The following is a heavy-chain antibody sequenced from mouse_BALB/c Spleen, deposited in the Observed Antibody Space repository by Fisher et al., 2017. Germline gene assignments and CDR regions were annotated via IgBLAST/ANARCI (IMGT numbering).Heavy chain of an antibody. CDR3: AYYYGSSPLDY. D-gene: IGHD1-1*01. V-gene: IGHV1-77*01. J-gene: IGHJ4*01. Sequence: KFKGKATLTTDKSSSTAYMQLSRLTSEDTAVYFCAYYYGSSPLDYWGQGTSVTVSS.